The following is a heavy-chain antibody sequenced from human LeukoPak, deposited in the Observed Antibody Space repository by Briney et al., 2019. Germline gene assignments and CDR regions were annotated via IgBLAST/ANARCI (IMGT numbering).Heavy chain of an antibody. D-gene: IGHD3-10*01. CDR3: ARGIGWFGELLYSNSEALFDY. J-gene: IGHJ4*02. V-gene: IGHV3-21*01. CDR1: GLTFSSYD. CDR2: LTTDSRYI. Sequence: GGSLRLSCAVSGLTFSSYDMNWVRQAPGKGLEWVSSLTTDSRYIYYADSVKGRFTISRDNAKNSLYLQMNSLRAEDTAVYYCARGIGWFGELLYSNSEALFDYWGRGTLVTVSS.